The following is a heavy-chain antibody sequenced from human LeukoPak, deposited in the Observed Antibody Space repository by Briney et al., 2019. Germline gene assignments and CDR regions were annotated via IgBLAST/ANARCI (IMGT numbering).Heavy chain of an antibody. CDR2: VFYSGST. CDR3: ARLTSGTHPNFDY. CDR1: GGSISSYY. J-gene: IGHJ4*02. Sequence: PSETLSLTCTVSGGSISSYYWSWIRQPPRKGLEWIGYVFYSGSTNYNPSLKSRVTISVDASKNQFSLRLSSVTAADTAVYYCARLTSGTHPNFDYWGQGTLVTVSS. D-gene: IGHD3-10*01. V-gene: IGHV4-59*08.